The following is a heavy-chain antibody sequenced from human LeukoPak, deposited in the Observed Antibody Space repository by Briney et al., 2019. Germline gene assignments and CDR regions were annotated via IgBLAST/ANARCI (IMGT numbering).Heavy chain of an antibody. J-gene: IGHJ4*02. CDR1: GGTFSSYA. CDR3: AREAELYYYDSSGYFDY. D-gene: IGHD3-22*01. Sequence: ASVKVSCKASGGTFSSYAISWVRQAPGQGLEWMGGIIPIFGTANYAQKFQGRVTITTDESTSTAYMELSSLRSEDTAVYYCAREAELYYYDSSGYFDYWGQGTLVTVSS. V-gene: IGHV1-69*05. CDR2: IIPIFGTA.